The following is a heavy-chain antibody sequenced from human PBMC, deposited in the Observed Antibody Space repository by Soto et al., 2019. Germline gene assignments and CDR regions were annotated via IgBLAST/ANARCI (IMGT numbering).Heavy chain of an antibody. Sequence: SETLSLTCAVYCGSFSGYYWSWIRQPPGKGLEWIGEINHSGSTNYNPSLKSRVTISVDTSKNQFSLKLSSVTAADTAVYYCARGPHCSGGSCYSAPLDYWGQGTQVTVS. V-gene: IGHV4-34*01. CDR1: CGSFSGYY. CDR3: ARGPHCSGGSCYSAPLDY. D-gene: IGHD2-15*01. J-gene: IGHJ4*02. CDR2: INHSGST.